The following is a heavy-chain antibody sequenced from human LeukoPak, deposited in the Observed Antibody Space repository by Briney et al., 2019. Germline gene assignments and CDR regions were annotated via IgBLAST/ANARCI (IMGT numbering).Heavy chain of an antibody. CDR1: GFTFSNAW. V-gene: IGHV3-23*01. CDR3: ARGYYDSSGYYPTSFDY. CDR2: ISGSGGST. D-gene: IGHD3-22*01. Sequence: GGSLRLSCAASGFTFSNAWMSWVRQAPGKGLEWVSAISGSGGSTYYADSVKGRFTISRDNSKNTLYLQMNSLRAEDTAVYYCARGYYDSSGYYPTSFDYWGQGTLVTVSS. J-gene: IGHJ4*02.